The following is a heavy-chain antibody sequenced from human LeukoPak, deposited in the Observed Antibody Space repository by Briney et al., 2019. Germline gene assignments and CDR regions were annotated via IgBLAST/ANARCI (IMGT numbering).Heavy chain of an antibody. Sequence: PSETLSLTCTVSGGSISSYYWSWIRQPPGKGLVWIGYIYYSGSTNYNPSLKSRVTISVDTSKNQFSLKLSSVTAADTAVYYCARHIAAAGTIDYWGQGTLVTVSS. CDR3: ARHIAAAGTIDY. D-gene: IGHD6-13*01. J-gene: IGHJ4*02. CDR2: IYYSGST. CDR1: GGSISSYY. V-gene: IGHV4-59*08.